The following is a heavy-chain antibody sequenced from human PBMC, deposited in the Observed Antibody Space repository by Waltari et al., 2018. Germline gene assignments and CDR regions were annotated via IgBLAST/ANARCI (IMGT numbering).Heavy chain of an antibody. J-gene: IGHJ3*02. CDR2: ISPTSGGT. CDR3: ARHYYDSSGYPRDAFDI. Sequence: QVQLVQSGAEVKKPGASVKVSCKASGYTFTGYYMHWVRQAPGQGLEWMEGISPTSGGTNYAQKLQGRVTMTRDTSISTAYMELSRLRSDDTAVYYCARHYYDSSGYPRDAFDIWGQGTMVTVSS. D-gene: IGHD3-22*01. V-gene: IGHV1-2*02. CDR1: GYTFTGYY.